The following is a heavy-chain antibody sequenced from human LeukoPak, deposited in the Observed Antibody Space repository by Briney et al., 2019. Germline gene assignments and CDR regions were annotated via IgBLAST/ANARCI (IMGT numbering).Heavy chain of an antibody. CDR2: ISGSGGST. V-gene: IGHV3-23*01. J-gene: IGHJ4*02. CDR3: AKGRYRSITGIPYFDY. D-gene: IGHD1-20*01. Sequence: GGSLRLSCAASGFTFSSYAMSWVRQAPGKGLEWVSAISGSGGSTYYADSVKGRFTISRDNSKNTLYLQMNSLRAEDTAVYYCAKGRYRSITGIPYFDYWGQGTLVTVSS. CDR1: GFTFSSYA.